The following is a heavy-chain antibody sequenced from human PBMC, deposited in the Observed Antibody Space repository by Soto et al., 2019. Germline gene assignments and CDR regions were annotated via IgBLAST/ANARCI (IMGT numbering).Heavy chain of an antibody. Sequence: GGSLRLSCAASGFTFSSYAMSWVRQAPGKGLEWVSAISGSGGSTYYADSVKGRFTISRDNSKNTLYLQMNSLRAEDTAVYYCAKDEYYDILTGYPFDYWGQGTRVTVSS. CDR3: AKDEYYDILTGYPFDY. CDR2: ISGSGGST. D-gene: IGHD3-9*01. V-gene: IGHV3-23*01. J-gene: IGHJ4*02. CDR1: GFTFSSYA.